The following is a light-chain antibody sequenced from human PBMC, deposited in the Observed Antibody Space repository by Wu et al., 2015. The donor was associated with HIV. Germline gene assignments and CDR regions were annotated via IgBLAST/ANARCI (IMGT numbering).Light chain of an antibody. CDR3: QQRINWLFA. V-gene: IGKV3-11*01. J-gene: IGKJ5*01. Sequence: KPGHGVPRLLIYDTSNRATGIPDRFNGRGSGTDFTLSISSLEPEDSALYYCQQRINWLFAFGQGTRLEIK. CDR2: DTS.